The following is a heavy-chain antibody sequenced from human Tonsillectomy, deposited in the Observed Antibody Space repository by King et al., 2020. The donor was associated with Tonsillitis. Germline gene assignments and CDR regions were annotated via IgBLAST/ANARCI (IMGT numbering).Heavy chain of an antibody. Sequence: VQLVESGGGLVQPGGSLRLSCAASGFTFSSYAMSWVRQAPGKGLEWVSAISGSGGSTYYADSVKGRFTISRNNSKNTLYLQMNSLRAEDTAVYYCDVRHGAAAGTGDAFDIWGQGTMVTVSS. D-gene: IGHD6-13*01. CDR2: ISGSGGST. CDR1: GFTFSSYA. CDR3: DVRHGAAAGTGDAFDI. J-gene: IGHJ3*02. V-gene: IGHV3-23*04.